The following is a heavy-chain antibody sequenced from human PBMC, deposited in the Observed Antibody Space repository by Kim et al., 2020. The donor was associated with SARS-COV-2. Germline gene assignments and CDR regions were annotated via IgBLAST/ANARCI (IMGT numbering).Heavy chain of an antibody. V-gene: IGHV1-46*01. CDR1: GYTFSRYD. Sequence: ASVKVSCKASGYTFSRYDIYWLRQIPGQGLEWLGMIDPISVSTTYGKKFQGRLTMTRDTSTTTVYMELRSLRFEDTALYYCARTLSINGWLQPWGQGTMVSVS. CDR2: IDPISVST. D-gene: IGHD2-8*01. CDR3: ARTLSINGWLQP. J-gene: IGHJ5*02.